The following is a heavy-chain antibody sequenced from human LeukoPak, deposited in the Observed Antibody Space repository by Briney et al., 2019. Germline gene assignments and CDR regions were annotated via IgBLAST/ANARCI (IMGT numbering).Heavy chain of an antibody. CDR3: ARSTRIPPRATKYFDY. J-gene: IGHJ4*02. V-gene: IGHV3-7*01. D-gene: IGHD2-2*02. CDR2: IKQDGSEK. CDR1: GFTFSSYW. Sequence: GGSLRLSCAASGFTFSSYWMSWVRQAPGKGLEWVANIKQDGSEKYYVDSVKGRFTISRDNAKNSLYLQMNSLRAEDTAVYYCARSTRIPPRATKYFDYWGQGTLVTVSS.